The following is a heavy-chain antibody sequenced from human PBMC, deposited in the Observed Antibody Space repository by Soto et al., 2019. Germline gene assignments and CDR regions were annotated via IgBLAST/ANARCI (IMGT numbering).Heavy chain of an antibody. CDR1: GGSISSGGYY. Sequence: SETLSLTCTVSGGSISSGGYYWSWIRQHPGKGLEWIGYIYYSGSTYYNPSLKSRVTISVDTSKNQFSLKLSSVTAADTAVYYCARDWLVASKRGYYYYGMDVWGQGTTVTVSS. D-gene: IGHD2-15*01. CDR2: IYYSGST. J-gene: IGHJ6*02. CDR3: ARDWLVASKRGYYYYGMDV. V-gene: IGHV4-31*02.